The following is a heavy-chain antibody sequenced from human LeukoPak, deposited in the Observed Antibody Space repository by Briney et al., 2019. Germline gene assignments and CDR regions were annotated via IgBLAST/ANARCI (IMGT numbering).Heavy chain of an antibody. CDR2: IYYSGST. Sequence: PSETLSLTCTVSGGSISSSSYYWGWIRQPPGKGLEWIGSIYYSGSTYYNPSLKSRVTISVDTSKNQFSLKLSSVTAADTAVYYCARVGLYDYVWGSYKFDYWGQGTLVTVSS. V-gene: IGHV4-39*07. D-gene: IGHD3-16*01. CDR1: GGSISSSSYY. CDR3: ARVGLYDYVWGSYKFDY. J-gene: IGHJ4*02.